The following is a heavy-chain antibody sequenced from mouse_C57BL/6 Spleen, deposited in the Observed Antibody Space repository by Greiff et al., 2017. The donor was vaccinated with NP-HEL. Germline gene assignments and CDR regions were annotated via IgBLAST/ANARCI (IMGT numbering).Heavy chain of an antibody. CDR1: GFTFSDYY. CDR2: ISNGGGST. J-gene: IGHJ3*01. CDR3: ARQDYYYGSRWFAY. D-gene: IGHD1-1*01. Sequence: EVKLMESGGGLVQPGGSLKLSCAASGFTFSDYYMYWVRQTPEKRLEWVAYISNGGGSTYYPDTVKGRFTISRDNAKNTLYLQMSRLKSQDTAMYYCARQDYYYGSRWFAYWGQGTLVTVSA. V-gene: IGHV5-12*01.